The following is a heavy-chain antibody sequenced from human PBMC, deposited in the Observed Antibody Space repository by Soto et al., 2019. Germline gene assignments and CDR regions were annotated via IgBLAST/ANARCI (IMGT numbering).Heavy chain of an antibody. J-gene: IGHJ6*02. D-gene: IGHD6-13*01. CDR3: AKGRAATDYAMDV. Sequence: EVQLLESGGGLVQPGGSLRLSCAASGFTFSSYAMSWVRQATGKGLEWVSAISGSGGNSYYLGSVKGRFTISRDNSTNTLYLQMNSLRAEDTAVYFCAKGRAATDYAMDVWGQGTTVTVSS. V-gene: IGHV3-23*01. CDR2: ISGSGGNS. CDR1: GFTFSSYA.